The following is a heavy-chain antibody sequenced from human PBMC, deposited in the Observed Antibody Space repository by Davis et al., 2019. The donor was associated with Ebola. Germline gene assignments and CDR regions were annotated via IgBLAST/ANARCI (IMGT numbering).Heavy chain of an antibody. D-gene: IGHD1-7*01. CDR2: IDPSDSYT. CDR1: GYSFTSYW. V-gene: IGHV5-10-1*01. CDR3: ARHRNYELYFDL. J-gene: IGHJ2*01. Sequence: KVSCKGSGYSFTSYWISWVRQMPGKGLEWMGRIDPSDSYTNYSPSFQGHVTISADKSISTAYLQWSSLKASDTAMYYCARHRNYELYFDLWGRGTLVTVSS.